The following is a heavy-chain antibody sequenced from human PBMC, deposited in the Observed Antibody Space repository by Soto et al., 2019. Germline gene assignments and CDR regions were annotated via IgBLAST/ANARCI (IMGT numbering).Heavy chain of an antibody. CDR1: GFTFRHSG. Sequence: QVQLVESGGGVVQPGRSLKLSCEASGFTFRHSGMHWVRQTPGKGLEWVALVSHDGTDQYYADSVKGRFTISRENFKNTLYLQMNSLRSDDTAVYYCARTIHGDSTGAFDYWGLGTLVTVSS. CDR3: ARTIHGDSTGAFDY. V-gene: IGHV3-30*03. D-gene: IGHD2-21*02. J-gene: IGHJ4*02. CDR2: VSHDGTDQ.